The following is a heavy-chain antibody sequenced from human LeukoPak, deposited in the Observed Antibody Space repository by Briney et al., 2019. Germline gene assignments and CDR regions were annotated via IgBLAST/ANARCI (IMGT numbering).Heavy chain of an antibody. CDR1: GYTFNNYG. J-gene: IGHJ4*02. D-gene: IGHD2-2*01. Sequence: ASVKVSCKASGYTFNNYGFNWVRQAPGQGLEWMGWISAYNGNTDYAQKFQGRVTMTTDTSTSTAYMELRSLRSDDTAVYYCARGGCSTTSCYHFDSWGQRTLVTVSS. CDR2: ISAYNGNT. V-gene: IGHV1-18*01. CDR3: ARGGCSTTSCYHFDS.